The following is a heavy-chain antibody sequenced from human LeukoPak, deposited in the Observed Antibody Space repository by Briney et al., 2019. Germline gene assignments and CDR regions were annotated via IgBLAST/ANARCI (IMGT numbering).Heavy chain of an antibody. CDR1: GFTFNNYW. J-gene: IGHJ6*02. CDR3: ARSAATGYYYYYGMDV. Sequence: PGGSLRLSCAASGFTFNNYWMNWVRQAPGKGLVWVARISGDGRTRSYVDSVKGRFTISRDNSKNTLYLQMNSLRAEDTAVYYCARSAATGYYYYYGMDVWGQGTTVTVSS. D-gene: IGHD2-2*01. V-gene: IGHV3-74*01. CDR2: ISGDGRTR.